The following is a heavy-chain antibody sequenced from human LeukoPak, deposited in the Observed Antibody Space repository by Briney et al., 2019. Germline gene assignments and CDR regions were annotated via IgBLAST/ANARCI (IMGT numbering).Heavy chain of an antibody. CDR2: ISISSSYT. Sequence: TGGSLRLSCAASGVTFSDYYMSWIRQAPGKGLEWVSYISISSSYTKYADSVKGRFTISRDNAKKSLYLQMNSLRADDSAVYYCARDRAPSGFYLGDFYYWGQGALVTVSS. CDR3: ARDRAPSGFYLGDFYY. CDR1: GVTFSDYY. J-gene: IGHJ4*02. D-gene: IGHD3-22*01. V-gene: IGHV3-11*05.